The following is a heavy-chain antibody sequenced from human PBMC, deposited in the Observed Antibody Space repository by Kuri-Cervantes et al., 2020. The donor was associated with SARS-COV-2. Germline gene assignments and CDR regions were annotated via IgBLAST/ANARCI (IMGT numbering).Heavy chain of an antibody. CDR3: ARDRDLAGGMDV. V-gene: IGHV6-1*01. CDR1: GDSVSSNSAA. Sequence: SDTLSLTCAISGDSVSSNSAAWNCSSQSPSRGLERLGRTFYRSKWYNDYAVSVKSRITMNPDTSTNQFSLHTNSVTPEDTAVYYCARDRDLAGGMDVWGQGTTVTVSS. J-gene: IGHJ6*02. D-gene: IGHD6-13*01. CDR2: TFYRSKWYN.